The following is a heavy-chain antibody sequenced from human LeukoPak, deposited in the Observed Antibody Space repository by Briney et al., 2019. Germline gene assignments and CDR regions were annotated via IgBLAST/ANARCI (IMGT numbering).Heavy chain of an antibody. CDR1: GFTFSSYW. J-gene: IGHJ5*02. CDR3: ARRSFSANWFDP. CDR2: INHSGST. V-gene: IGHV4-34*01. D-gene: IGHD3-10*01. Sequence: TPGGSLRLSCAAFGFTFSSYWMSWVRQPPGKGMEWIGEINHSGSTNYNPSLKSRVTISVDTSKNQFSLKLSSVTAADTAVYYCARRSFSANWFDPWGQGTLVTVSS.